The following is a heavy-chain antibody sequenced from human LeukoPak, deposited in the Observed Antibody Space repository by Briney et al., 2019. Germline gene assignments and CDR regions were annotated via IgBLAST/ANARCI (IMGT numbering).Heavy chain of an antibody. V-gene: IGHV3-21*01. CDR3: ARAEVVVIDY. Sequence: RGSLRLSCAASGFTFSSYSMNWVRQAPGKGLEWVSSISSSSSYIYYADSVKGRSTISRDNAKNSLYLQMNSLRAEDTAVYYCARAEVVVIDYWGQGTLVTVSS. J-gene: IGHJ4*02. CDR1: GFTFSSYS. D-gene: IGHD3-22*01. CDR2: ISSSSSYI.